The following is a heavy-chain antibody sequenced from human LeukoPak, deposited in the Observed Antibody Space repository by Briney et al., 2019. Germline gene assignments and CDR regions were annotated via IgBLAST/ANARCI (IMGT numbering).Heavy chain of an antibody. Sequence: ASVKVSCKASGYTFTSYYMHWVRQAPGLGLEWMGIINPSGGSTSYAQKFQGRVTMTRDTSTSTVYMELSSLRSEDTAVYYCARDRGPVDTATDYYFDYWGQGTLVTVSS. D-gene: IGHD5-18*01. J-gene: IGHJ4*02. V-gene: IGHV1-46*01. CDR3: ARDRGPVDTATDYYFDY. CDR2: INPSGGST. CDR1: GYTFTSYY.